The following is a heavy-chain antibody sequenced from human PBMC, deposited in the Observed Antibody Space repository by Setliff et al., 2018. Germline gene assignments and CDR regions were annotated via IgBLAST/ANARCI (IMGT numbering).Heavy chain of an antibody. J-gene: IGHJ4*02. CDR1: GYTLTELS. CDR2: FDPEDGET. V-gene: IGHV1-24*01. Sequence: ASVKVSCKVSGYTLTELSMHWVRQDPGKGLEWMGGFDPEDGETIYAQKFQGRVTMTEDTSTDTAYMELSRLTSDDTAVYYCARGDMDVYGSGNSFLAPDSWGQGTLVTVSS. D-gene: IGHD3-10*01. CDR3: ARGDMDVYGSGNSFLAPDS.